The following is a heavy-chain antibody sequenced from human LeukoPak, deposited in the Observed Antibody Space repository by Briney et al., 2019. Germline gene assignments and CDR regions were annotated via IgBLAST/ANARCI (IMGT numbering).Heavy chain of an antibody. D-gene: IGHD2-15*01. CDR2: IYYSGST. Sequence: SETLSLTCTVSGDSISSSSSYWGWIRRPPGKGLEWIGSIYYSGSTYYNPSLKSRVTISVDTSKNQFSLKLSSVTAADTAVYYCARHVILKEVAATPFRYWGQGTLVTVSS. CDR1: GDSISSSSSY. J-gene: IGHJ4*02. CDR3: ARHVILKEVAATPFRY. V-gene: IGHV4-39*01.